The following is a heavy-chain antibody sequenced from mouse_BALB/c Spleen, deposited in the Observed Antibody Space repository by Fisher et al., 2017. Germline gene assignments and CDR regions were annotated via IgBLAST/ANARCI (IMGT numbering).Heavy chain of an antibody. V-gene: IGHV1-26*01. J-gene: IGHJ4*01. Sequence: QKFKGKATLTVDKSSSTAYMELRSLTSEDSAVYYCTSHYYGSRRAMDYWGQGTSVTVSS. CDR3: TSHYYGSRRAMDY. D-gene: IGHD1-1*01.